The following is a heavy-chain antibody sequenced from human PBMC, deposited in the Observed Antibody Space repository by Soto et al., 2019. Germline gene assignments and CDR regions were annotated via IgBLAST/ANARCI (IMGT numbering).Heavy chain of an antibody. CDR2: IYYSGST. CDR3: ARENYYDSSGARYWYFDL. D-gene: IGHD3-22*01. CDR1: GGSVISGSYY. V-gene: IGHV4-61*01. J-gene: IGHJ2*01. Sequence: PSETLSLTCTVSGGSVISGSYYWSCIRQPPWSGLEWIGYIYYSGSTNYNLSLKSRVTISVDTSKNQFSLKLSSVTAADTAVYYCARENYYDSSGARYWYFDLWGRGTLVTVSS.